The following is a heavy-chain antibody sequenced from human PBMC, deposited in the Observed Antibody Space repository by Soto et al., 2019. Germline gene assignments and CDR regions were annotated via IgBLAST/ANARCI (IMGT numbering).Heavy chain of an antibody. CDR1: GGSFSGYY. J-gene: IGHJ4*02. Sequence: QVQLQQWGAGLLKPSETLSLTCAVYGGSFSGYYWSWIRQPPGKGLEWIGEINHSGSTNYNPSLKSRVTISEDTSKNQCSQTLSSVTAADTAVYYCARGSQLERRELDYWGQGTLVTDSS. V-gene: IGHV4-34*01. CDR2: INHSGST. D-gene: IGHD1-1*01. CDR3: ARGSQLERRELDY.